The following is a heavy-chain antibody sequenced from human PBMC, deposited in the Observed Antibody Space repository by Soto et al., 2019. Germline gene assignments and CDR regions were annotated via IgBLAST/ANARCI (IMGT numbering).Heavy chain of an antibody. CDR1: GYTFTNYG. V-gene: IGHV1-18*01. CDR3: ARGDFGSSPDY. CDR2: ISGYNGNT. D-gene: IGHD6-6*01. Sequence: QVQLVQSGAEVKKPGASVKVSCKASGYTFTNYGISWVRQAPGQGLEWMGWISGYNGNTNYAQKFQGRVTMTTDTSTRTAYTELRSLRSDDPAVYYCARGDFGSSPDYWGQGTLVTVSS. J-gene: IGHJ4*02.